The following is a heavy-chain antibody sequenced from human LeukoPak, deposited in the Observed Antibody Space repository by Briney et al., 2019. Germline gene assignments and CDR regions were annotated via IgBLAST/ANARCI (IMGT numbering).Heavy chain of an antibody. V-gene: IGHV1-69*06. CDR1: GGTFSSYA. D-gene: IGHD3-10*01. Sequence: SVKVSCKASGGTFSSYAISWVRQAPGQGLEWMGGIIPIFGTANYAQKFQGRVTITADKSTSTAYMELSSLRSEDTAVYYCARARYYYGSGSYYPDYYYYGMDVWGKGTTVTVSS. CDR2: IIPIFGTA. CDR3: ARARYYYGSGSYYPDYYYYGMDV. J-gene: IGHJ6*04.